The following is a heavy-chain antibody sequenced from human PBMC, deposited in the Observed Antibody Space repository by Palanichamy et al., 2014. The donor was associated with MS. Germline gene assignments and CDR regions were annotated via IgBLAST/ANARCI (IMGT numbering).Heavy chain of an antibody. CDR2: ISGGGASI. CDR1: GFTLNNYA. J-gene: IGHJ6*02. CDR3: AKLMSRNYYYAMDV. V-gene: IGHV3-23*01. Sequence: EVQVLESGGGLIQPGGSLRLSCVVTGFTLNNYAMSWVRQAPGKGLEWVSTISGGGASIYHADPVKGRVTISRDNSKSTLYLQMNSLRAEDTAVYYCAKLMSRNYYYAMDVWGQGTTVTVSS.